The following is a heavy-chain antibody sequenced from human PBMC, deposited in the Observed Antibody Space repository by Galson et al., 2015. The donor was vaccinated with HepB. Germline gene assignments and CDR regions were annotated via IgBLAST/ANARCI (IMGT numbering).Heavy chain of an antibody. V-gene: IGHV3-9*01. D-gene: IGHD1-26*01. CDR1: GFTFDDYA. CDR3: AKEDRGSYSIYYYGMDV. Sequence: SLRLSCAASGFTFDDYAMHWVRQAPGKGLEWVSGISWNSGSIGYADSVKGRFTISRDNAKNSLYLQMNSLRAEDTAVYYCAKEDRGSYSIYYYGMDVWGQGTTVTVSS. CDR2: ISWNSGSI. J-gene: IGHJ6*02.